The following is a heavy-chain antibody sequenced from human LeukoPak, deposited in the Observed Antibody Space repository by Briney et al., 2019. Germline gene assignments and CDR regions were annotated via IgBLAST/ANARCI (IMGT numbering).Heavy chain of an antibody. Sequence: GESLKISCKGSGYSFTSYWIGWVRQMPGKGLEWMGIIYPGDSDTRYSPSFQGQVTISADKSISTAYLQWSSLKASDTAMYYCARRTYYDFWSGYYTVEYYFDYWGQGTLVTASS. V-gene: IGHV5-51*01. D-gene: IGHD3-3*01. J-gene: IGHJ4*02. CDR2: IYPGDSDT. CDR3: ARRTYYDFWSGYYTVEYYFDY. CDR1: GYSFTSYW.